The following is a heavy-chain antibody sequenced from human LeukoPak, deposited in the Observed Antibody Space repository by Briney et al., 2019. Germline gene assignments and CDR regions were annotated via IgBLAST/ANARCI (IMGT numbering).Heavy chain of an antibody. CDR2: IHYSGST. J-gene: IGHJ4*02. CDR3: AKEGMIRGVIDY. V-gene: IGHV4-59*01. Sequence: PETLSLTCTVSGGSISNYYWTWIRQSPGKGLEWIGYIHYSGSTNYNPSLKSRVTMSVDTSKNQFSLKLSSVTAADTAVYYCAKEGMIRGVIDYWGQGALVTVSS. D-gene: IGHD3-10*01. CDR1: GGSISNYY.